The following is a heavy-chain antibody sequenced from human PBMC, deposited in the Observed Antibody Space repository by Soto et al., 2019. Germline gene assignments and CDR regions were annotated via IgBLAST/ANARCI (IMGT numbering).Heavy chain of an antibody. D-gene: IGHD1-26*01. V-gene: IGHV3-23*01. Sequence: EVQLLESGGGLVQPGGSLRLSCAASGFTFSSYAMRWVRQAPVKGLEWVSAISGSGGSTYYADSVKGRFTISRDNSKNTLYLQLNSLRAEDTAVYYCARRGSGSYYDCGGQGTLVTVSS. J-gene: IGHJ4*02. CDR3: ARRGSGSYYDC. CDR2: ISGSGGST. CDR1: GFTFSSYA.